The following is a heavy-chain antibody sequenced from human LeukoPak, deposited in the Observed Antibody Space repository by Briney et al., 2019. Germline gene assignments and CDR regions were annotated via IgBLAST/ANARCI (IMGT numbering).Heavy chain of an antibody. Sequence: SETLSLTCAVSGVSISSYYWSWVRQPPGEGLEWIGYSHYSGSSNYNSSLKSRVTMSVDTARNQFSLKLTSVTAADTAVYYCVRHIGGTTSDFWGQGTLVTVSS. J-gene: IGHJ4*02. CDR3: VRHIGGTTSDF. D-gene: IGHD1-7*01. CDR1: GVSISSYY. V-gene: IGHV4-59*08. CDR2: SHYSGSS.